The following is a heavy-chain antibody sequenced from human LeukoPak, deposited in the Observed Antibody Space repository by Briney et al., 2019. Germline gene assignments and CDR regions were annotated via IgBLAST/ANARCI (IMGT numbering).Heavy chain of an antibody. V-gene: IGHV4-59*08. CDR2: IYSSGST. Sequence: SATLSLTCTVSGGSINSYYWKWIRQPPGKGLEWIGHIYSSGSTNYNPSLKSRVSISVDTSKNQFSLKLSSVTAADTAVYYCARLGYCSGGRCLADYWGQGTLVTVSS. CDR3: ARLGYCSGGRCLADY. D-gene: IGHD2-15*01. CDR1: GGSINSYY. J-gene: IGHJ4*02.